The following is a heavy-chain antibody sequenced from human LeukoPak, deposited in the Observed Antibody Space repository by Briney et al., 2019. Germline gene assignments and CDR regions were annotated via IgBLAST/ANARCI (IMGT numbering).Heavy chain of an antibody. D-gene: IGHD3-16*01. Sequence: GGSLRLSYAASGFTFSSYWMTWVRQAPGEGLEWVANIKHNGDELNYVDSVEDRFTISRDNAKNSLYLHMTGLRAEDTAVYYCARELRTFDSWGQGTLVTVSS. J-gene: IGHJ4*02. V-gene: IGHV3-7*01. CDR1: GFTFSSYW. CDR3: ARELRTFDS. CDR2: IKHNGDEL.